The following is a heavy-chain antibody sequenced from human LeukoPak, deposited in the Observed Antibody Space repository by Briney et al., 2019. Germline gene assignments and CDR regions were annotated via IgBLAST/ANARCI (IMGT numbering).Heavy chain of an antibody. J-gene: IGHJ4*02. CDR3: ARAFDYGSGSYSDY. D-gene: IGHD3-10*01. Sequence: GGSLRLSCAASGFTFSSYEMNWVRQAPGKGLEWVSYISSSGSTIYYADSVKGRFTISRDNAKNSLFLQLNSLGAEDTAIYYCARAFDYGSGSYSDYWGQGTLVTVSS. CDR2: ISSSGSTI. V-gene: IGHV3-48*03. CDR1: GFTFSSYE.